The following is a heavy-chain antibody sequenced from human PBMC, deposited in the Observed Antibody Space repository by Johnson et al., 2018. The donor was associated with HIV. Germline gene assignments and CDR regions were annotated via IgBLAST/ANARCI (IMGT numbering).Heavy chain of an antibody. D-gene: IGHD3-22*01. J-gene: IGHJ3*02. CDR2: IRYDGSNK. CDR3: ARAGVVFSTASHDAFDI. CDR1: GFTFSSSG. Sequence: VQLVESGGGVVQPGGSLRLSCVASGFTFSSSGMHWVRQAPGKGLEWVAFIRYDGSNKYYADSVKGRFTISRDNSKNTLYLQMNSLRAEDTAVYYCARAGVVFSTASHDAFDIWGQGTMVTVSS. V-gene: IGHV3-30*02.